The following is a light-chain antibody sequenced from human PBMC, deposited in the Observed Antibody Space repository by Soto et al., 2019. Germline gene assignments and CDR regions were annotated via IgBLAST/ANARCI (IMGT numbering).Light chain of an antibody. CDR1: QSVSSL. J-gene: IGKJ5*01. CDR3: QQYNEWPIT. CDR2: RAS. V-gene: IGKV3-15*01. Sequence: EVVMTQSPATLSLSPAERATLSCRASQSVSSLLAWYQQKPGQAPRLLIYRASTRATGISGRFSGSGSGTEFTLTITSLQSEDFAVYYCQQYNEWPITFGQGTRLEIK.